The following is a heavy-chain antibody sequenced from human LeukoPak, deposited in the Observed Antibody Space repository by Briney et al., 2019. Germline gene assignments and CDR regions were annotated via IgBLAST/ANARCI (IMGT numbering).Heavy chain of an antibody. CDR1: GGAFSSYA. CDR2: IITSFSIA. V-gene: IGHV1-69*04. CDR3: ARDLRYCSSTSCYQGDGFDP. D-gene: IGHD2-2*01. J-gene: IGHJ5*02. Sequence: SVKVSCKASGGAFSSYAISWVRQAPGQGLEWMGRIITSFSIANYAQKFQGRVTITADKSTSTAYMELSSLRSEDTAVYYCARDLRYCSSTSCYQGDGFDPWGQGTLVTVSS.